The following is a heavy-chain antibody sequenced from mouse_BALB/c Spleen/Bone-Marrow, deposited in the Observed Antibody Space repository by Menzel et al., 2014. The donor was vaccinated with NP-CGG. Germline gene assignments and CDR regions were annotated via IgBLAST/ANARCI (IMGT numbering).Heavy chain of an antibody. D-gene: IGHD1-1*01. V-gene: IGHV5-17*02. CDR3: ARPFYYYFYR. CDR1: GFPFSSFG. Sequence: VQLQQFGGGLLQPGGSREPSCATSGFPFSSFGMHWVRQVPEKGLEWVAYISSGSSTIYYADTVKGRFTISRDNPKNTLFLQMTSLRSEDTAMYYCARPFYYYFYRWG. J-gene: IGHJ2*01. CDR2: ISSGSSTI.